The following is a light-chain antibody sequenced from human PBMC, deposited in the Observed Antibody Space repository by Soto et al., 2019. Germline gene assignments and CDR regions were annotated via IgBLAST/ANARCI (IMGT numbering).Light chain of an antibody. CDR2: DAS. Sequence: VLTQSPATLSLSPGETATLSFRASQSVSSSLAWYQQKPGQAPRLLIYDASNRATGIPARFSGSGSGTDFTLTISSLEPEDFAIYYCQQRDSWPLTFGGGTKVEIK. J-gene: IGKJ4*01. CDR1: QSVSSS. V-gene: IGKV3-11*01. CDR3: QQRDSWPLT.